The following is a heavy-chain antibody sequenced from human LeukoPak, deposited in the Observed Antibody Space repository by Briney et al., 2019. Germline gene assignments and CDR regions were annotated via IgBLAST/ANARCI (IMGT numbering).Heavy chain of an antibody. CDR1: GYTFTSYA. Sequence: ASVKVSCKASGYTFTSYAISWVRQAPGQGLEWMGWISTYNGHINCAQKLQGRVTMTTDTSTSTACMELRSLRSDDTAVYYCAREDNLMDFWSGYSDYWGQGTLVTVSS. D-gene: IGHD3-3*01. CDR3: AREDNLMDFWSGYSDY. V-gene: IGHV1-18*01. CDR2: ISTYNGHI. J-gene: IGHJ4*02.